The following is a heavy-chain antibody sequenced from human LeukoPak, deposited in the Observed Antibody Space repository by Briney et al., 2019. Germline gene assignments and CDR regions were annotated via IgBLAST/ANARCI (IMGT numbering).Heavy chain of an antibody. D-gene: IGHD2-8*01. CDR3: ATDQWTFGDAFDI. V-gene: IGHV1-24*01. J-gene: IGHJ3*02. CDR1: GYILTELS. CDR2: FDPEDGET. Sequence: ASVKVSCKVSGYILTELSMHWVRQAPGKGLEWMGGFDPEDGETIYAQKFQGRVTMTEDTSTDTAYMELSSLRSEDTAVYYCATDQWTFGDAFDIWGQGTMVTVSS.